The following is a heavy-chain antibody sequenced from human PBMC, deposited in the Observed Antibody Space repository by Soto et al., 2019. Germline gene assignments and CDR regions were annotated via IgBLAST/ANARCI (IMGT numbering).Heavy chain of an antibody. D-gene: IGHD6-6*01. Sequence: PXDSLTISCKGSGYSFTSYWISLVRQMPGKGLEWMGRIDPSDSYTNYSPSFQGHVTISADKSISTAYLQWSSLKASDTAMYYCARLGIAARQYYYYGMDVWGQGTTVTVSS. CDR2: IDPSDSYT. J-gene: IGHJ6*02. CDR1: GYSFTSYW. V-gene: IGHV5-10-1*01. CDR3: ARLGIAARQYYYYGMDV.